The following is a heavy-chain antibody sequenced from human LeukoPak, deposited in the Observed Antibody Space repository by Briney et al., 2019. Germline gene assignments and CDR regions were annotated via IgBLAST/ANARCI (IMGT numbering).Heavy chain of an antibody. Sequence: SETLSLTCAVSGDSITSTSWWSWVRQPPGKGLEWIGYIYYSGSTNYNPSLKSRVTISVDTSKNQFSLKLSSVTAADTAVYYCARDSVDAFDIWGQGTMVTVSS. CDR2: IYYSGST. J-gene: IGHJ3*02. V-gene: IGHV4-4*02. CDR1: GDSITSTSW. CDR3: ARDSVDAFDI.